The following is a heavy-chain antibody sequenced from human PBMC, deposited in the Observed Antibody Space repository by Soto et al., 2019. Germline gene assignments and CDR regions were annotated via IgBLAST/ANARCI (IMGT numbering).Heavy chain of an antibody. CDR2: ISSSSSTI. Sequence: PGGPNRHSCSAAEGTCVGYGRSWVRKNQGKGLEWVSYISSSSSTIYYADSVKGRFTISRDNAKNSLYLQMNSLRDEDTAVYYCSRDEAGAGIFRGTYFAFLGQRTLVIVSS. CDR1: EGTCVGYG. D-gene: IGHD6-13*01. CDR3: SRDEAGAGIFRGTYFAF. V-gene: IGHV3-48*02. J-gene: IGHJ4*02.